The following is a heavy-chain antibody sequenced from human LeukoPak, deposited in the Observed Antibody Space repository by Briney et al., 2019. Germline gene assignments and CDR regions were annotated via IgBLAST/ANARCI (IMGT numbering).Heavy chain of an antibody. J-gene: IGHJ6*03. D-gene: IGHD5-18*01. CDR2: INPSGGST. Sequence: ASVKVSCKASGYTFTSYYMHWVRQAPGQGLEWMGIINPSGGSTSYAQKFQGRVTMTRDMSTSTAYMELRSLRSDDTAVYYCARDGTAMAHETDYYYYYMDVWGKGTTVTVSS. CDR3: ARDGTAMAHETDYYYYYMDV. V-gene: IGHV1-46*01. CDR1: GYTFTSYY.